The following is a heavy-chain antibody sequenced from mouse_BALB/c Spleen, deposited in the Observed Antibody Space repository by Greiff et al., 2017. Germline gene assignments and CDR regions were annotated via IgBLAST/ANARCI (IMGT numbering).Heavy chain of an antibody. V-gene: IGHV14-3*02. D-gene: IGHD1-1*01. Sequence: VQLQQSGAELVKPGASVKLSCTASGFNIKDTYMHWVKQRPEQGLERIGRIDPANGNTKYDPKFQGKATITADTSSNTAYLQLSSLTSEDTAVYYCARRDYYGSHAMDYWGQGTSVTVSS. CDR3: ARRDYYGSHAMDY. CDR2: IDPANGNT. J-gene: IGHJ4*01. CDR1: GFNIKDTY.